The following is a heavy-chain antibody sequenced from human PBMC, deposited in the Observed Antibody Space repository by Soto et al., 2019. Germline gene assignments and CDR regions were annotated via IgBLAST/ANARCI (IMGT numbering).Heavy chain of an antibody. V-gene: IGHV4-31*03. CDR3: ARSREIIVVVPAAMPARLFDP. Sequence: SETLSLTCTVSGGSISSGGYYWSWIRQHPRKSMEWIGYIYYSGSTYYNPSLKSRVTISVDTSKNQFSLKLRSVNAADSAVYYCARSREIIVVVPAAMPARLFDPWGQGTLVTVSS. CDR1: GGSISSGGYY. J-gene: IGHJ5*02. CDR2: IYYSGST. D-gene: IGHD2-2*01.